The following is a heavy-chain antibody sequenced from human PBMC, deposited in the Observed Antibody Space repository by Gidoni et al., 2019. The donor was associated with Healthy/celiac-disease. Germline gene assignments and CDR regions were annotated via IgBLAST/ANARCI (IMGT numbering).Heavy chain of an antibody. V-gene: IGHV2-5*02. CDR3: ARQIVAFYFDY. CDR2: IYWDDDK. CDR1: GFSLSTSGVG. J-gene: IGHJ4*02. D-gene: IGHD3-22*01. Sequence: QITLKESGPTLLKPTQTLTLTCPFSGFSLSTSGVGVGWIRQPPGKALEWLALIYWDDDKRYSPSLKSRLTITKDTSKNQVVLTMTNMDPVDTATYYCARQIVAFYFDYWGQGTLVTGSS.